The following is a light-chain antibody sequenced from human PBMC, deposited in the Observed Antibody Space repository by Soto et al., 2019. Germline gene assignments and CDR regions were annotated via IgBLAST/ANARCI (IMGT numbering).Light chain of an antibody. V-gene: IGLV2-8*01. CDR1: SSDVGGYNY. Sequence: QSVLTQPPSASGSPGQSVTISCTGTSSDVGGYNYVSWYQQHPGKAPKLMIYEVSKRPSGVPDRFSGSKSGNTASLTVSGLQAEDEADYYCSSYAGSNNHVFGPGTKV. J-gene: IGLJ1*01. CDR3: SSYAGSNNHV. CDR2: EVS.